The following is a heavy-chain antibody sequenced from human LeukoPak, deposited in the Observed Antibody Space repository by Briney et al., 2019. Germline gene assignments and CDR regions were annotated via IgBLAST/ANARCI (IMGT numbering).Heavy chain of an antibody. CDR2: IKQDGSEK. D-gene: IGHD6-25*01. CDR3: ARDRGRYYMDV. J-gene: IGHJ6*03. Sequence: GGSLRLSCAASGFTFSSYWMSWVRQAPGKGLEWVANIKQDGSEKYYVDSVKGRFTISRDNAKNSLYLQMNSLRAGDTAVYYCARDRGRYYMDVWGKGTTVTISS. V-gene: IGHV3-7*01. CDR1: GFTFSSYW.